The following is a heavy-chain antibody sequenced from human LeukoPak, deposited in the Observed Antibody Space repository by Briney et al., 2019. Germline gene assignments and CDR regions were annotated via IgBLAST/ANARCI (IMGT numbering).Heavy chain of an antibody. CDR1: GFTFASYP. J-gene: IGHJ3*02. Sequence: PGGSLRLSCAASGFTFASYPLNWVRQAPGKGLGWVSVISGGGGTTNYADSVDGRFFVSRDDSKNTLFLQINSLRAEDTALYYCARARGYSYSDSSDMWGQGTMVTVSS. V-gene: IGHV3-23*01. CDR2: ISGGGGTT. D-gene: IGHD4-11*01. CDR3: ARARGYSYSDSSDM.